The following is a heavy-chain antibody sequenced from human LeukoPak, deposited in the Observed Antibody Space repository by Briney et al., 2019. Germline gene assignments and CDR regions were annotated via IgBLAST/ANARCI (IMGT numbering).Heavy chain of an antibody. CDR2: IYYSGST. Sequence: SETLSLSCTISGGSISSYYWSWIRQPPGKGLEWIGSIYYSGSTNYNPSLKSRVTISVDTSKNQFSLKLSSVTAADTAVYYCARDWGSSWYGRGYFDYWGQGTLVTVSS. V-gene: IGHV4-59*01. J-gene: IGHJ4*02. CDR1: GGSISSYY. CDR3: ARDWGSSWYGRGYFDY. D-gene: IGHD6-13*01.